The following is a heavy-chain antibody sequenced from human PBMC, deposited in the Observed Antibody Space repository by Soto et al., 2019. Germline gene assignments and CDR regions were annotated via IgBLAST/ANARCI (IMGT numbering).Heavy chain of an antibody. CDR2: IYYSGST. Sequence: QVQLQESGPGLVKPSETLSLTCTVSGGSVSSGSYYWSWIRQPPGKGLEWIGYIYYSGSTNYNPSLKSRVTISVDTAKNQLSLKLSSVTAADTAVYYCARGEPGIAVAGPWGQGTLVTVSS. J-gene: IGHJ5*02. CDR3: ARGEPGIAVAGP. V-gene: IGHV4-61*01. D-gene: IGHD6-19*01. CDR1: GGSVSSGSYY.